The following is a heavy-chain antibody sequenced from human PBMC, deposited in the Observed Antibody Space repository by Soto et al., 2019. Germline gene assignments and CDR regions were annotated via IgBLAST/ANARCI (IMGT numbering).Heavy chain of an antibody. J-gene: IGHJ6*02. Sequence: EVQLLESGGGLVQPGGSLRLSCAASGFTFSSYAMSWVRQAPGKGLEWVSAISGSGGSTYYADSVKGRFTISRDNSKNTLYLQMNSLRAEDTAVYYCAKDLGGYCSDCTYYYGMDVWGQGTTVTVSS. CDR2: ISGSGGST. CDR1: GFTFSSYA. V-gene: IGHV3-23*01. D-gene: IGHD2-15*01. CDR3: AKDLGGYCSDCTYYYGMDV.